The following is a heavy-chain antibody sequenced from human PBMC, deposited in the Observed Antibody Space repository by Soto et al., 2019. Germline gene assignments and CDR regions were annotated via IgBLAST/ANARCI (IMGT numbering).Heavy chain of an antibody. CDR1: GGTFSSYA. D-gene: IGHD6-6*01. V-gene: IGHV1-69*01. Sequence: QVQLVQSGAEVKKPGSSVKVSCKASGGTFSSYAISWVRQAPGQGLEWMGGIIPIFGTANYAQKFQGRVTITADESTSTAYMELSSLRSEDTAVYFCARDPLALIADRLQFYYYGMDVWGQGTTVTVSS. CDR3: ARDPLALIADRLQFYYYGMDV. J-gene: IGHJ6*02. CDR2: IIPIFGTA.